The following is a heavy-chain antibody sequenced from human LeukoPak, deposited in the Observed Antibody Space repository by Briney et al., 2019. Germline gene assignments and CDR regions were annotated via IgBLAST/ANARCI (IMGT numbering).Heavy chain of an antibody. CDR1: GFTFSSYA. CDR3: AKDLTPLLWFGELLYPMGFAFDI. D-gene: IGHD3-10*01. V-gene: IGHV3-23*01. CDR2: ISGSGGST. Sequence: GGSLRLSCAASGFTFSSYAMSWVRQAPGKGLEWVSAISGSGGSTYYADSVKGRFTISRDNSKNTLYLQMNSLRAEDTAVYYCAKDLTPLLWFGELLYPMGFAFDIWGQGTMVTVSS. J-gene: IGHJ3*02.